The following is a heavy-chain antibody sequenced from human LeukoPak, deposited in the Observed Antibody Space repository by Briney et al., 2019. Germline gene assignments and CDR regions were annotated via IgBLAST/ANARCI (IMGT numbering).Heavy chain of an antibody. J-gene: IGHJ4*02. CDR2: IKQDGSKK. D-gene: IGHD5-24*01. CDR1: GFPFSSYW. V-gene: IGHV3-7*04. Sequence: GGSLRLSCVASGFPFSSYWMTWVRQAPGKGLEWVANIKQDGSKKSYVDSVKGRFTISRDNAKNSLYLQMNSLRAEDTAIYYCTRVGYIDDGIDYWGQGTLVTVSS. CDR3: TRVGYIDDGIDY.